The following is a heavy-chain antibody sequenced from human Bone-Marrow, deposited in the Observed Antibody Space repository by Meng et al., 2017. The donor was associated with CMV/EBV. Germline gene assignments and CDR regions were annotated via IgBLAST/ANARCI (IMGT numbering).Heavy chain of an antibody. V-gene: IGHV1-18*01. J-gene: IGHJ5*02. CDR3: AATDSYGYWFDP. CDR2: ISAYNGNT. Sequence: GESLKISCKASGYTFTSYGISWVRQAPGQGLEWMGWISAYNGNTNYAQKLQGRVTMTTDTSTSTAYMELRSLRSDDTAVYYCAATDSYGYWFDPWGQGTLVTVSS. D-gene: IGHD5-18*01. CDR1: GYTFTSYG.